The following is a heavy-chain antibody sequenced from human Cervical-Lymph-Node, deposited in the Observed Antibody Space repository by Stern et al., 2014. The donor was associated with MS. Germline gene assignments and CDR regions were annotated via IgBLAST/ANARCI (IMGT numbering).Heavy chain of an antibody. CDR2: IYSSGST. D-gene: IGHD3-9*01. CDR1: GGSISSGNYY. V-gene: IGHV4-61*02. J-gene: IGHJ3*02. CDR3: ARGNYDVLTDNGGHGFDI. Sequence: VQLVESGPGLVKPSQTLSLTCTVSGGSISSGNYYWSWIRQPAGEGLEWIGRIYSSGSTQYNPPLKSRVTISADTSTNHFSPGLSSVTAADTAVYYCARGNYDVLTDNGGHGFDIWGQGTMVTVSS.